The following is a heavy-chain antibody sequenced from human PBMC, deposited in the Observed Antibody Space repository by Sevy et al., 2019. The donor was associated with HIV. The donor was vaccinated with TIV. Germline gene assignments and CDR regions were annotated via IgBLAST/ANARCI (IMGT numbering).Heavy chain of an antibody. CDR1: GFTFSSYG. J-gene: IGHJ6*02. D-gene: IGHD6-6*01. CDR3: AKCLAALPGYYYGVDV. V-gene: IGHV3-23*01. CDR2: ISDIGNT. Sequence: GGSLRLSCAASGFTFSSYGMSWVRQAPGKGLEWASVISDIGNTYYADSVKGRFTMSRDNSKNTLYLQMNSLRAEDTAVYYCAKCLAALPGYYYGVDVWGQGTTVTVSS.